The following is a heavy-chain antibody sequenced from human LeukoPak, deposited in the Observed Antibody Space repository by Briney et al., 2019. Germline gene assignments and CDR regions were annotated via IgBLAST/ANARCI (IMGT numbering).Heavy chain of an antibody. CDR2: ISYDGSNK. D-gene: IGHD3-22*01. V-gene: IGHV3-30-3*01. Sequence: GGSLRLSCAASGFTFSSYWMSWVRQAPGKGLEWVAVISYDGSNKYYADSVKGRFTISRDNSKNTLYLQMNSLRAEDTAVYYCASDYYDSSGYYYAGDYWGQGTLVTVSS. CDR1: GFTFSSYW. J-gene: IGHJ4*02. CDR3: ASDYYDSSGYYYAGDY.